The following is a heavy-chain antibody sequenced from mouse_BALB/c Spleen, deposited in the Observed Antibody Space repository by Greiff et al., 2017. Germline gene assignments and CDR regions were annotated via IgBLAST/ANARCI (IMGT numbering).Heavy chain of an antibody. CDR3: AKDDYDKGFAD. Sequence: QVQLKQSGPGLVAPSQSLSITCTVSGFSLTSYSVHWVRQPPGKGLEWLGMIWGGGSTDYNSALKSRLSISKDNSKSQVFLKMNSLQTDDTAMYYCAKDDYDKGFADWGQGTLVTVSA. CDR1: GFSLTSYS. CDR2: IWGGGST. D-gene: IGHD2-4*01. J-gene: IGHJ3*01. V-gene: IGHV2-6-4*01.